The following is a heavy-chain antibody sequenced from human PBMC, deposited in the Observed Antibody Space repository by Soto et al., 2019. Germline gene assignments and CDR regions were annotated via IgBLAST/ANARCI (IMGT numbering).Heavy chain of an antibody. CDR2: ISAYNGNT. V-gene: IGHV1-18*01. J-gene: IGHJ5*02. CDR1: GYTFTSYG. Sequence: EASVKVSCKASGYTFTSYGISWVRQAPGQGLEWMGWISAYNGNTDYAQKLQGRVTMTTDTSTSTAYMELRSLRSDDTAVYYCARSDQYYYDSSGYSLDWFDPWGQGTLVTVSS. D-gene: IGHD3-22*01. CDR3: ARSDQYYYDSSGYSLDWFDP.